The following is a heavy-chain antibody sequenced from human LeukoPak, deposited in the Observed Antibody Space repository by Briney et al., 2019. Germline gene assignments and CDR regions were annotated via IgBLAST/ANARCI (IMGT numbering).Heavy chain of an antibody. Sequence: SETLSLTCTVSGGFSSSYYWSWIRQPAGKGLEWIGRIYTSGSTNYNPSLKSRVTMSVDTSKNQFSLKLSSVTAAATAVYYCGKVQWLVRSAYYYYYMDVWGKGTTVTVSS. D-gene: IGHD6-19*01. CDR2: IYTSGST. CDR1: GGFSSSYY. V-gene: IGHV4-4*07. J-gene: IGHJ6*03. CDR3: GKVQWLVRSAYYYYYMDV.